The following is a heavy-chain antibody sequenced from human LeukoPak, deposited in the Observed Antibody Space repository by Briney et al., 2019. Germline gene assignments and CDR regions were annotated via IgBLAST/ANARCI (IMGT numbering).Heavy chain of an antibody. V-gene: IGHV4-34*01. CDR2: INHSGTT. Sequence: PSETLSLTCAVYGGSFSGNYWSWIRQPPGKGLEWIGDINHSGTTNYSPSLKSRVTISVDTSRNQFSLKLSSVTAADTAVYFCARSTVNYYGSGSPLYFDYWGQGTLVTVSS. J-gene: IGHJ4*02. CDR1: GGSFSGNY. CDR3: ARSTVNYYGSGSPLYFDY. D-gene: IGHD3-10*01.